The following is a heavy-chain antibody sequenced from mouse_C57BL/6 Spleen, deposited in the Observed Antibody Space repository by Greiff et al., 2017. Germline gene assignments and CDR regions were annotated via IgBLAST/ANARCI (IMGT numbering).Heavy chain of an antibody. D-gene: IGHD4-1*01. CDR3: TRLGHPGY. V-gene: IGHV1-15*01. CDR2: IDPETGGT. J-gene: IGHJ2*01. CDR1: GYTFTDYE. Sequence: QVHVKQPGAELVRPGASVTLSCKASGYTFTDYEMHWVKQTPVHGLEWIGAIDPETGGTAYNQKFKGKAILTADKSSSTAYMELRSLTSEDSAVYYCTRLGHPGYWGQGTTLTVSS.